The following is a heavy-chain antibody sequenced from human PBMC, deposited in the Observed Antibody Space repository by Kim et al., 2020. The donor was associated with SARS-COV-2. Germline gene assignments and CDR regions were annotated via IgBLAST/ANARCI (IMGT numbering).Heavy chain of an antibody. CDR1: GFTFSSYG. D-gene: IGHD1-20*01. Sequence: GGSLRLSCAASGFTFSSYGMHWVRQAPGKGLEWVAVISYDGSNKYYADSVKGRFTISRDNSKNTLYLQMNSLRAEDTAVYYCATNNPRDYYFDYWGQGTLVTVSS. J-gene: IGHJ4*02. V-gene: IGHV3-30*03. CDR2: ISYDGSNK. CDR3: ATNNPRDYYFDY.